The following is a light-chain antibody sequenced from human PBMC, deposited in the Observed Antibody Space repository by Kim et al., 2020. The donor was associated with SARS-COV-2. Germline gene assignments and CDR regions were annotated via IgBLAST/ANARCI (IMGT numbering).Light chain of an antibody. CDR2: DVN. V-gene: IGLV2-14*01. J-gene: IGLJ1*01. CDR1: SSDVGGYNY. CDR3: SSYTSSSTHYV. Sequence: QSALTQPASVSGSPGQSITISCTGTSSDVGGYNYVSWYQQHPGKAPKLMIYDVNKRPSGVSNRFSGSKSDNTASLTISGLQANDEADYYCSSYTSSSTHYVFGSGTKVTVL.